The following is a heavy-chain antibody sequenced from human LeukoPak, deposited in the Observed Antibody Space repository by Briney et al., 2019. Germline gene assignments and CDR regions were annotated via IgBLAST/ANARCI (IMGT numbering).Heavy chain of an antibody. CDR2: ISYDGSNK. V-gene: IGHV3-30*04. Sequence: PGGSLRLSCAASGFTFSSYAMHWVRQAPGKGLEWVAVISYDGSNKYYADSVKGRFTISRDNSKNTLYLQMNSLRAEDTAVYYCGRDGPSIAARPSAFDIWGQGTKGNVSS. J-gene: IGHJ3*02. CDR3: GRDGPSIAARPSAFDI. D-gene: IGHD6-6*01. CDR1: GFTFSSYA.